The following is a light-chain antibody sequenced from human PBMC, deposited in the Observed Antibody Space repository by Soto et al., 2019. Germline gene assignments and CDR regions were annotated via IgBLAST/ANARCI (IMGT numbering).Light chain of an antibody. CDR1: SSNIGTNH. V-gene: IGLV1-47*01. Sequence: QLVLTRPPSASGTPGQRVTISCSGSSSNIGTNHVYWYQQLPGTAPKLLIYDNNQRPSGVPDRFSGSKSGTSASLAISGLRSEDEADYYCATWDDSLSGRVFGGGTKLTVL. CDR2: DNN. J-gene: IGLJ3*02. CDR3: ATWDDSLSGRV.